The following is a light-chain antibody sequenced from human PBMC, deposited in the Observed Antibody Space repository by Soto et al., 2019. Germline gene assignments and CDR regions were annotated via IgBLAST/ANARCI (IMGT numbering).Light chain of an antibody. V-gene: IGKV4-1*01. CDR2: WAS. CDR1: QSLLYSSNNKNY. Sequence: DIVMTQSPDSLAVSLGERATLNCKSSQSLLYSSNNKNYSAWYQQKPGQPPKLLIYWASTRESGVPDRFSGSGSGTDFTLTISSLQAEDVAVYYCQEYYDTPYTFGPGTKVDIQ. J-gene: IGKJ3*01. CDR3: QEYYDTPYT.